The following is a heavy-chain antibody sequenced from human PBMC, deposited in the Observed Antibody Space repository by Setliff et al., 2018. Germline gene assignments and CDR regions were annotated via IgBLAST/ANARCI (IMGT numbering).Heavy chain of an antibody. CDR1: GITFINAW. J-gene: IGHJ5*01. CDR2: IKSSREGATS. D-gene: IGHD3-22*01. CDR3: ATGPRDSRNYLTWLGS. Sequence: GGSLRLSCSVSGITFINAWMTWVRQAPGKGPEWVGRIKSSREGATSDYGAPAKGRFTVSRDDSKQMIFLQMHNLKTEDTGFYYCATGPRDSRNYLTWLGSWGQGTLVTVSS. V-gene: IGHV3-15*01.